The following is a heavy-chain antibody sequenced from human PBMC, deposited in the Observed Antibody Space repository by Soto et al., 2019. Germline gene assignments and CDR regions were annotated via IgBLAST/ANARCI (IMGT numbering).Heavy chain of an antibody. CDR3: ARAYCSGGDSRGLDKGFDD. CDR2: IWYDGSND. Sequence: QVQLVESGGGVVQPGRSLRLSCTASGFTFSTYVMHWVRQAPGKGLEWVAVIWYDGSNDRYADTVKGRFTISRDNSKNTLYLQMNSLTAEDTALYYCARAYCSGGDSRGLDKGFDDWGQGTLVTVSS. J-gene: IGHJ4*02. V-gene: IGHV3-33*01. CDR1: GFTFSTYV. D-gene: IGHD2-15*01.